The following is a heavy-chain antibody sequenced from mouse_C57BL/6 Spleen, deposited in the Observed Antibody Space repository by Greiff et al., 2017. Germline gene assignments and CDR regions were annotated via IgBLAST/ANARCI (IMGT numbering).Heavy chain of an antibody. D-gene: IGHD2-5*01. Sequence: VQLQQSGAELVRPGASVTLSCKASGYTFTDYEMHWVKQTPVHGLEWIGAIDPETGGTAYNQKFKGKAILTADKSSSTAYMELRSLTSEDSAVYYCTVYYSNYGDFDYWGQGTTRTVSS. V-gene: IGHV1-15*01. CDR3: TVYYSNYGDFDY. CDR2: IDPETGGT. CDR1: GYTFTDYE. J-gene: IGHJ2*01.